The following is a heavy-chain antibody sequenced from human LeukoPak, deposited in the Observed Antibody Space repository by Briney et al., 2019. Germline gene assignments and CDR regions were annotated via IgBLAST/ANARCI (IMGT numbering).Heavy chain of an antibody. V-gene: IGHV4-4*02. J-gene: IGHJ4*02. CDR1: GVSISTNNW. Sequence: SETLSLTCAVSGVSISTNNWWSWVRQPPGKGLEWIGEVYHSGSANYNPPLKSRVTMFVDKSKNQFSLRLNSVTAADTAVYYCANSFSAVTTKHYWGQGALVTVSS. CDR2: VYHSGSA. CDR3: ANSFSAVTTKHY. D-gene: IGHD4-17*01.